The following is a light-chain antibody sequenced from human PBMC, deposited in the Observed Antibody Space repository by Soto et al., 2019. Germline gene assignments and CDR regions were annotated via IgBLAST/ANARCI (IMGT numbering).Light chain of an antibody. CDR1: SSNIGSTYD. J-gene: IGLJ1*01. CDR3: QSYDDCLSVHYV. CDR2: GNT. V-gene: IGLV1-40*01. Sequence: QSVLTQPPSVSGAPGQRVTISCTGSSSNIGSTYDVQWYQQLPGTAPKLLIHGNTDRPSGVPDRFSGSKSGTSASLAITGLQADYEADYYCQSYDDCLSVHYVFVTGTKVTVL.